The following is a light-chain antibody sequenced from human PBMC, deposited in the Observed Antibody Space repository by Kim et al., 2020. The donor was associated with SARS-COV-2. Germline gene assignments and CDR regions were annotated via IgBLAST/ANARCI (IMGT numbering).Light chain of an antibody. CDR1: SSDIGGYNY. CDR2: AVS. V-gene: IGLV2-14*03. J-gene: IGLJ1*01. Sequence: QSALTQPASVSGSPGQSITISCTGTSSDIGGYNYVSWYQQHPGKAPKLMIYAVSKRPSGVSNRFSGSKSGNTASLTISGLQAEDEADYYCSSYTSISTPYVFGTGTKATVL. CDR3: SSYTSISTPYV.